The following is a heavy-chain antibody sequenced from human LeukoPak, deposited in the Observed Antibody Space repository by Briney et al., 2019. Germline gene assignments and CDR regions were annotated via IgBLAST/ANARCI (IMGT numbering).Heavy chain of an antibody. CDR1: GGSISSNSYY. J-gene: IGHJ5*02. CDR3: ARSYGSGSYSNWFDP. D-gene: IGHD3-10*01. Sequence: PSESLTLTCAVSGGSISSNSYYWGWIRQPPGKGLEWIGSIYYSGSTYYNPSLKSRVTISVDTSKNQFPLKLSSVTAADTAVYYCARSYGSGSYSNWFDPWGQGTLVTVSS. V-gene: IGHV4-39*01. CDR2: IYYSGST.